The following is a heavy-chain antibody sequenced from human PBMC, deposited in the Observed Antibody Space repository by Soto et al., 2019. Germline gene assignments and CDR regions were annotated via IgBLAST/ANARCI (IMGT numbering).Heavy chain of an antibody. Sequence: QVQLLQSGAEVKKPGASVKVSCKASGYKFPTYGITWVRQAPGQGLEWLGGISTYNGNTDYAENLQNRVTMTTETSTSTAYLEVRRLTSDATAVYFRARGLRTNGLDVWGQGTTVTVSS. CDR2: ISTYNGNT. CDR3: ARGLRTNGLDV. CDR1: GYKFPTYG. D-gene: IGHD2-8*01. J-gene: IGHJ6*02. V-gene: IGHV1-18*04.